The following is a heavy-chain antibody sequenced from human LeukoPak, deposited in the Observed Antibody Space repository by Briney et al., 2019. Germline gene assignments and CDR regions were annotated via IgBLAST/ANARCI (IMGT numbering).Heavy chain of an antibody. CDR1: GGSFSGYY. CDR2: IKQDGSEK. CDR3: ARDEAYYYDSSGYSSDAFDI. V-gene: IGHV3-7*01. Sequence: ETLSLTCAVYGGSFSGYYWSWVRQAPGKGLEWVAHIKQDGSEKYYVDSVKGRFTISRDNAKNSLYLQMNSLRAEDTAVYYCARDEAYYYDSSGYSSDAFDIWGQGTMVTVSS. D-gene: IGHD3-22*01. J-gene: IGHJ3*02.